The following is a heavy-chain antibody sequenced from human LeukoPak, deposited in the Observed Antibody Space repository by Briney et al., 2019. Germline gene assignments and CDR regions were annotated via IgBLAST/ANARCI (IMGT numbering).Heavy chain of an antibody. CDR3: ARDLGTDY. V-gene: IGHV3-21*01. CDR2: ISSSSSYI. CDR1: GSAFSSYA. D-gene: IGHD7-27*01. Sequence: GGSLRLSCAASGSAFSSYAMSWVRQAPGKGLEWVSSISSSSSYIYYADSVKGRFTISRDNAKNSLYLQMNSLRAEDTAVYYCARDLGTDYWGQGTLVTVSS. J-gene: IGHJ4*02.